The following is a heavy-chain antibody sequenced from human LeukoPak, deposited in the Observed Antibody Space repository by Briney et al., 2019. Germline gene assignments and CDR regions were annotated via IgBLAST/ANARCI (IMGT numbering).Heavy chain of an antibody. CDR2: IYSGGST. CDR1: GFTVSSNY. J-gene: IGHJ4*02. V-gene: IGHV3-66*01. Sequence: GGSLRLSCAASGFTVSSNYMSWVRQAPGKGLEWVSVIYSGGSTYYADSVKGRFTISRDNSKKPVYLQMSSLTIEDTAVYYCAKEPGEGGSAFDYWGQGTLVTVYS. CDR3: AKEPGEGGSAFDY. D-gene: IGHD3-16*01.